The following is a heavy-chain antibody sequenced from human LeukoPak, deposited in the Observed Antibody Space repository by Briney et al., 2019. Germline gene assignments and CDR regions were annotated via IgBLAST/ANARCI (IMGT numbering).Heavy chain of an antibody. J-gene: IGHJ5*02. Sequence: SETLSLTCTVSGGSISSSSYYWGWIRQPPGKGLEWIGSIYYSGSTYYNPSLKSRVTISVDTSKNQFSLKLSSVTAADTAVYHCAREGRCSSTRCYYNWFDPWGQGTLVTVSS. CDR1: GGSISSSSYY. CDR3: AREGRCSSTRCYYNWFDP. V-gene: IGHV4-39*01. CDR2: IYYSGST. D-gene: IGHD2-2*01.